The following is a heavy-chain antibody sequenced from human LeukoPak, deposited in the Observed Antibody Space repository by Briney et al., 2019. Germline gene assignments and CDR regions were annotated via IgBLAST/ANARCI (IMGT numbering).Heavy chain of an antibody. Sequence: GGSLRLSCAASGFSFSRYSLSWVRQAPGKGLEWISLISSSTTYIYYADSVKGRFTISRDNAKNSVFLQMTSLRAEDTAVYYCAKDTYLLNYYDSSGSFDYWGQGTLVTVSS. CDR2: ISSSTTYI. J-gene: IGHJ4*02. D-gene: IGHD3-22*01. V-gene: IGHV3-21*01. CDR1: GFSFSRYS. CDR3: AKDTYLLNYYDSSGSFDY.